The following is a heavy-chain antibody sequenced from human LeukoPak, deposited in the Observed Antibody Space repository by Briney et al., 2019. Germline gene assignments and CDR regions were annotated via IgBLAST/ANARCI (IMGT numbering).Heavy chain of an antibody. J-gene: IGHJ3*02. D-gene: IGHD2-8*02. CDR1: GFSFSASS. V-gene: IGHV3-73*01. Sequence: GGSLRLSCGASGFSFSASSMHWVRQAPGKGLEWVGRIRSKINGYATHFAASVDGRFTVSRDDSKNTMYLHMNSLKTEDTAVYYCASGGGVLAAFDIWGQGTMVIVSS. CDR2: IRSKINGYAT. CDR3: ASGGGVLAAFDI.